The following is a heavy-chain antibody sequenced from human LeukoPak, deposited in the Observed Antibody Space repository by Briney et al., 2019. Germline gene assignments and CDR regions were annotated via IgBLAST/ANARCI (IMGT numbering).Heavy chain of an antibody. Sequence: GGSLRLSCAASGFTFSDYYMSWIRQAPGKGLEWVSYISSSSSYTNYADSVKGRFTISRDYAKNSLYLQMNSLRAEDTAVYYCARDCIAAAAPNWFDPWGQGTLVTVSS. CDR3: ARDCIAAAAPNWFDP. V-gene: IGHV3-11*05. D-gene: IGHD6-13*01. CDR2: ISSSSSYT. CDR1: GFTFSDYY. J-gene: IGHJ5*02.